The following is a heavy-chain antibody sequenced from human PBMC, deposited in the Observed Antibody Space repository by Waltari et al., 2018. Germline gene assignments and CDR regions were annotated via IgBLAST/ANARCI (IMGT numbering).Heavy chain of an antibody. D-gene: IGHD1-26*01. CDR3: ARTRERPPGAFDI. CDR1: GGTFSSYA. Sequence: QVQLVQSGAEVKKPGSSLKVSCKASGGTFSSYALSWVRQAPGQGLEWMGGIIPIVGTANYAQKFQGRVTITTDESTSTAYMELRSLRSEDTAVYYSARTRERPPGAFDIWGQGTMVTVSS. V-gene: IGHV1-69*05. CDR2: IIPIVGTA. J-gene: IGHJ3*02.